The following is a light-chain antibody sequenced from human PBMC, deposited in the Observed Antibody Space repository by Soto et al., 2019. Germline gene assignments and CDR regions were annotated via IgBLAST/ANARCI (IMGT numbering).Light chain of an antibody. Sequence: EIVMTQSPATLSVSPGERVTLSCRASQSVSSNLAWYQQKPGQAPRLLIYGASTRATGIPARFSGSGSGTEFTLTISSLQSEDFAVYYCHQYNNWPPWTFGQGTKVELK. CDR2: GAS. J-gene: IGKJ1*01. CDR1: QSVSSN. CDR3: HQYNNWPPWT. V-gene: IGKV3-15*01.